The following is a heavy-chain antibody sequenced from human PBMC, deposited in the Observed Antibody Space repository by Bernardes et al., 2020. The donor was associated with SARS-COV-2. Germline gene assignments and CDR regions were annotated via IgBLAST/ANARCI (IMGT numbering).Heavy chain of an antibody. CDR3: ARLIAVAGIYSYDMDG. Sequence: VGSLRLSCAASGFTVSSYYMSWVRQAPGKGLAWVSVIYSGGSTSSSASVEGRFTISRDNSTNTQYLQINSLGAEETTVYYCARLIAVAGIYSYDMDGWGKGTTVTV. V-gene: IGHV3-66*02. CDR1: GFTVSSYY. J-gene: IGHJ6*04. CDR2: IYSGGST. D-gene: IGHD6-19*01.